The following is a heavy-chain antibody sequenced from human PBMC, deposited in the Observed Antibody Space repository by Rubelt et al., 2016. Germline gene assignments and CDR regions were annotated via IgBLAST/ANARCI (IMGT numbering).Heavy chain of an antibody. D-gene: IGHD6-19*01. CDR3: ARRLYYFDY. CDR1: GFTFSSYA. CDR2: ISYDGSNK. J-gene: IGHJ4*02. Sequence: QVQLVESGGGVVQPGRSLRLSCAASGFTFSSYAMHWVRQAPGKGLEWVAVISYDGSNKYYADSVKGRFTISRDNSKNTLYLQMNSLRAEDTAVYYCARRLYYFDYWGQGTLVTVSS. V-gene: IGHV3-30*04.